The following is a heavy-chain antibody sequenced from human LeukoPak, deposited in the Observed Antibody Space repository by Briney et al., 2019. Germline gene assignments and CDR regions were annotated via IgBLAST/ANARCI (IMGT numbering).Heavy chain of an antibody. CDR2: INHSGST. Sequence: SETLSLTCAVYGGSFSGYYWSWIRQPPGKGLEWIGEINHSGSTNYNPSLKSRVTISVDRSKNQFSLKLSSVTAADTAVYYCARKLSGSGGFDYWGQGTLVTVSS. D-gene: IGHD1-26*01. J-gene: IGHJ4*02. V-gene: IGHV4-34*01. CDR3: ARKLSGSGGFDY. CDR1: GGSFSGYY.